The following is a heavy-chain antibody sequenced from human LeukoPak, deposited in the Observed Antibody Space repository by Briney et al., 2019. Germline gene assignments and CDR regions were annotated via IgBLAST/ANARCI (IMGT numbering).Heavy chain of an antibody. CDR2: INAGNGNT. V-gene: IGHV1-3*01. D-gene: IGHD4-17*01. CDR1: GYTFTSYA. Sequence: ASVKVSCKASGYTFTSYAMHWVRQAPGQRLEWMGWINAGNGNTKYSQKFQGRVTITRDTSASTAHMELSSLRSEDTAVYYCARVGYGDYVGYYYGMDVWGQGTTVTVSS. CDR3: ARVGYGDYVGYYYGMDV. J-gene: IGHJ6*02.